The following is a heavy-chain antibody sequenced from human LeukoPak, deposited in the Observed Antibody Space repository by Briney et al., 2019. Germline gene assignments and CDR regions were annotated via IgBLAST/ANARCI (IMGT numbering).Heavy chain of an antibody. J-gene: IGHJ5*02. CDR3: ARGAFITGTTSPRDWFDP. CDR1: GYTFTSYA. CDR2: INAGNGNT. D-gene: IGHD1-7*01. Sequence: ASVKVSCKASGYTFTSYAMHWVRQAPGQRLEWMGWINAGNGNTKYSQEFQGRVTITRDTSASTAYMELSSLRSEDMAVYYCARGAFITGTTSPRDWFDPWGQGTLVTVSS. V-gene: IGHV1-3*03.